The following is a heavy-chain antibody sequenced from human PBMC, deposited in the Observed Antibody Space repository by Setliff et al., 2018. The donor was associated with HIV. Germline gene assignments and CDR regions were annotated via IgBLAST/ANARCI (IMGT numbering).Heavy chain of an antibody. CDR1: GYSFTGYY. J-gene: IGHJ5*02. D-gene: IGHD6-13*01. V-gene: IGHV1-2*02. Sequence: ASVKVSCKASGYSFTGYYMHWVRQAPGQGLEWMGWINPNSGGTDYAQNFQGRVTMTRDTSTSTAYMELRSLRSDDTAVYSCARDQPTVYYTSWYDSGEYNWFDPWGQGTLVTVSS. CDR2: INPNSGGT. CDR3: ARDQPTVYYTSWYDSGEYNWFDP.